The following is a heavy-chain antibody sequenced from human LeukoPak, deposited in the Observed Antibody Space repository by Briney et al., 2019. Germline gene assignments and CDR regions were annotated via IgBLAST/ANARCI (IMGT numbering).Heavy chain of an antibody. CDR2: INHSGST. CDR3: ARGYGVNDY. CDR1: GGSFSGYY. D-gene: IGHD4-17*01. V-gene: IGHV4-34*01. Sequence: SETLSLTCAVYGGSFSGYYGSWIRQPPGKGLEWIGEINHSGSTNYNPSLKSRVTISVDTSKNQFSLKLSSVTAADTAVYYCARGYGVNDYWGQGTLVTVSS. J-gene: IGHJ4*02.